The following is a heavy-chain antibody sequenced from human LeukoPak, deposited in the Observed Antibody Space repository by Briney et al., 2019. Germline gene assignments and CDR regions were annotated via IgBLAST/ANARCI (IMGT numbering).Heavy chain of an antibody. CDR2: IKSKTDGGTT. D-gene: IGHD3-10*01. CDR3: TTASYYYGSGPIDY. J-gene: IGHJ4*02. V-gene: IGHV3-15*01. CDR1: GFTFSNAW. Sequence: PGGSLRLSCAASGFTFSNAWMSWVRQAPGKGLEWVGRIKSKTDGGTTDYAAPVKGRFTISRDGSKNTLYLQMNSLKTEDTAVYYCTTASYYYGSGPIDYWGQGTLVTVSS.